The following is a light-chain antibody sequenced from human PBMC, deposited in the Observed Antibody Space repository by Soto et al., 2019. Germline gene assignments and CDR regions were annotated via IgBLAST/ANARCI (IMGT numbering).Light chain of an antibody. Sequence: EIVLTQSPATLSLSPGERATLSCRASQSVSNSLAWYQQKPGQAPRLLIYDTSNRATGIPARFSGSASGTDFTLTISSLEPEDFAIYYCQLRSNWPSLTFGGGTKVEIK. V-gene: IGKV3-11*01. CDR2: DTS. CDR3: QLRSNWPSLT. J-gene: IGKJ4*01. CDR1: QSVSNS.